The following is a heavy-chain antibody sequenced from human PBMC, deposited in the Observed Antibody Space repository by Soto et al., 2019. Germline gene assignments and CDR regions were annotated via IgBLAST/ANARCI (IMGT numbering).Heavy chain of an antibody. Sequence: QVQLVESGGGVVQPGRSLILSCAASGFTFSSYAMHWVRQAPGKGLEWVAVISYDGSNKYYADSVKGRFTISRDNSKNTLYLQMNSLRAEDTAVYYCARQGIVGAIPFDYWRQGTLLTVSS. CDR3: ARQGIVGAIPFDY. CDR2: ISYDGSNK. V-gene: IGHV3-30-3*01. CDR1: GFTFSSYA. D-gene: IGHD1-26*01. J-gene: IGHJ4*02.